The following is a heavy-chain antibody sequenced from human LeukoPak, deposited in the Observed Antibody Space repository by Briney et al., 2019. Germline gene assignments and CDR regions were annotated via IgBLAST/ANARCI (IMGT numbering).Heavy chain of an antibody. CDR2: IYTSGST. J-gene: IGHJ3*02. D-gene: IGHD6-25*01. Sequence: SETLSLTFTVSGGSISSYYWSWIRQPAGKGLEWIGRIYTSGSTNYNPSLKSRVTMSVDTSKNQFSLKLSSVTAADTAVYYWARPRYSSGGKVDAFDIWGQGTMVTVSS. CDR1: GGSISSYY. V-gene: IGHV4-4*07. CDR3: ARPRYSSGGKVDAFDI.